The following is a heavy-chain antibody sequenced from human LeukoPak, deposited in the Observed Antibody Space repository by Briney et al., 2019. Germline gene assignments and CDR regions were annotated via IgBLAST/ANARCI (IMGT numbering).Heavy chain of an antibody. V-gene: IGHV3-21*01. CDR2: ISSSSSYI. CDR3: ARDITGTPEPY. CDR1: GFTFSSYS. D-gene: IGHD1-20*01. Sequence: GGSLRLSCAAAGFTFSSYSMNWVRQAPGKGLEWVSSISSSSSYIYYADSVKGRFTISRDNAKNSLYLQMNSLRAEDTAVYYCARDITGTPEPYWGQGTLVTVSS. J-gene: IGHJ4*02.